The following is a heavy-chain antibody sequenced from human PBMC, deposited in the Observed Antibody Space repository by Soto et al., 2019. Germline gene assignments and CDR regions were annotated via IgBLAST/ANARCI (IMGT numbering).Heavy chain of an antibody. CDR2: IKSKTDGGTT. J-gene: IGHJ4*02. D-gene: IGHD5-18*01. CDR3: TTDVDTDMVTGFDD. V-gene: IGHV3-15*07. Sequence: GGSLRLSCAASGSPFSNAWMNWVRQAPGKGLEWVGRIKSKTDGGTTDYAAPVKGRFTISRDDSKNTLDLQMNSLKTEDTAVNYCTTDVDTDMVTGFDDGGQGTLVTVS. CDR1: GSPFSNAW.